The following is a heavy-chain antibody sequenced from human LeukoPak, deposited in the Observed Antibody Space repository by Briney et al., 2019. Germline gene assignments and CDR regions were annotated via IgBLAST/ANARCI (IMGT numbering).Heavy chain of an antibody. V-gene: IGHV1-46*01. D-gene: IGHD3-3*01. CDR1: GYTFTRYY. CDR2: INPSGGST. CDR3: ARGQRRFLEWLLWDNWFDP. J-gene: IGHJ5*02. Sequence: ASVKVSCKASGYTFTRYYMHWVRQAPGQGLEWMGIINPSGGSTSYAQKFQGRVTMTRDMSTSTVYMELSSLRSEDTAVYYCARGQRRFLEWLLWDNWFDPWGQGTLVTVSS.